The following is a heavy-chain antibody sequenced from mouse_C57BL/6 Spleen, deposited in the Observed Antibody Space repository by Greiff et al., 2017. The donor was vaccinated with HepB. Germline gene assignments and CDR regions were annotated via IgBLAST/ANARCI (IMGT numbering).Heavy chain of an antibody. J-gene: IGHJ4*01. D-gene: IGHD1-1*01. CDR3: ASYGSSHYYAMDY. Sequence: QVQLQQPGAELVRPGSSVKLSCKASGYTFTSYWMDWVKQRPGQGLEWIGNIYPSDSETHYNQKFKDKATLTVDKSSSTAYMQLSSLTSEDSAVYYCASYGSSHYYAMDYWGQGTSVTVSS. CDR1: GYTFTSYW. CDR2: IYPSDSET. V-gene: IGHV1-61*01.